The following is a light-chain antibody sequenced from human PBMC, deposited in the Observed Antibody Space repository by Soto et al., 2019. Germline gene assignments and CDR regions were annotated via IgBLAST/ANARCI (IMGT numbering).Light chain of an antibody. CDR3: QKYNSAPWT. Sequence: DIQMTQSPSSLSASVGDRVTITCRASQGVSNYLAWYQQKPGKVPKLLIYGASTLQSGVPSRFSGSGSGTDFTLTISSLQPEDVGTYYCQKYNSAPWTFGQGTKVEIK. CDR1: QGVSNY. CDR2: GAS. J-gene: IGKJ1*01. V-gene: IGKV1-27*01.